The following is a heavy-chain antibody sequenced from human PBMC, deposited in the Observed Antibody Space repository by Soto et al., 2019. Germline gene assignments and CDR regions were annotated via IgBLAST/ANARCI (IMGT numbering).Heavy chain of an antibody. D-gene: IGHD3-10*01. CDR1: GGSISSSSYY. Sequence: SETLSLTCTVSGGSISSSSYYWGWIRQPPGKGLEWIGSIYYSGSTYYNPSLKSRVTISVDTSKNQFSLKLSSVTAADTAVYYCAADAKYYNGSGIDAFDIWGQGTMVTVSS. J-gene: IGHJ3*02. V-gene: IGHV4-39*01. CDR3: AADAKYYNGSGIDAFDI. CDR2: IYYSGST.